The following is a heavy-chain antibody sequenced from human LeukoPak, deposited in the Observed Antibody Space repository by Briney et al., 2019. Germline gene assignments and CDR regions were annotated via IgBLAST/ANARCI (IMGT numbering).Heavy chain of an antibody. CDR2: INHSGST. D-gene: IGHD3-22*01. V-gene: IGHV4-34*01. Sequence: SETLSLTCAVYGGSFSGYYWSWIRQPPGKGLEWIGEINHSGSTNYNPSLKSRVTISVDTSKNQFALKLSSVTAADTAVYYCARIDHSGYQPIDYWGQGTLVTVSS. CDR1: GGSFSGYY. CDR3: ARIDHSGYQPIDY. J-gene: IGHJ4*02.